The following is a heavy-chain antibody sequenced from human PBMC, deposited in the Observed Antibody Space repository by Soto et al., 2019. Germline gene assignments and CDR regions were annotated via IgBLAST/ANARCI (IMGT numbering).Heavy chain of an antibody. D-gene: IGHD6-13*01. CDR1: GFIISSYG. V-gene: IGHV3-30*03. Sequence: GGSLRLSCAASGFIISSYGMHWVRQAPGKGLEWVADISYDGSNKYYADSVKGRFTISRANSENTLYLQMNSLTTEDTAVYYCAAAPAGTAPYFDYWGQGTLVTVSS. J-gene: IGHJ4*02. CDR3: AAAPAGTAPYFDY. CDR2: ISYDGSNK.